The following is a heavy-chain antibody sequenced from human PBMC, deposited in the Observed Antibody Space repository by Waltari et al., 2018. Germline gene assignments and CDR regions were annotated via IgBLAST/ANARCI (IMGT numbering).Heavy chain of an antibody. CDR1: GFSVSSTY. CDR3: ARDRKYYSSGWSVIFDY. CDR2: IYTSGST. D-gene: IGHD6-19*01. Sequence: EVQLVESGGGLIQPGGSLRLSCAASGFSVSSTYMSWVRQAPGKVVEWVSVIYTSGSTDYADSVKGRFTISRDDSKNTLFLQMNNLRAEDTAVYYCARDRKYYSSGWSVIFDYWGQGTLVTVSS. V-gene: IGHV3-53*01. J-gene: IGHJ4*02.